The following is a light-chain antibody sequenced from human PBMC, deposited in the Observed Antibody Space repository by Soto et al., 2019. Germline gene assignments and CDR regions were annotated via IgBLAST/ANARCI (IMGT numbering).Light chain of an antibody. Sequence: DIQMTQSPSTLSASVGETVTITCRASESIDNWLSWYQQKPGKAPKLLIFAASTLVRGVPSRFSGRGSGTEFTLTISSLQPDDFATYYCQHYNSYSEAFGQGTKVDIK. CDR2: AAS. V-gene: IGKV1-5*01. J-gene: IGKJ1*01. CDR1: ESIDNW. CDR3: QHYNSYSEA.